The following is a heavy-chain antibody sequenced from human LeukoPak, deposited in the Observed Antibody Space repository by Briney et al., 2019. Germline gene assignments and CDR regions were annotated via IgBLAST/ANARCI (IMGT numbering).Heavy chain of an antibody. CDR1: GFAFSSFG. D-gene: IGHD4-17*01. V-gene: IGHV3-33*01. CDR3: ARATVTRWFDP. CDR2: IWYDGTNK. Sequence: GGSLRPSCAASGFAFSSFGMHWVRQASGKGLEWVAVIWYDGTNKYYADSVKGRFTISRDNSKNTLYLQMNSLRAEDTAVYYCARATVTRWFDPWGQGTQVTVSS. J-gene: IGHJ5*02.